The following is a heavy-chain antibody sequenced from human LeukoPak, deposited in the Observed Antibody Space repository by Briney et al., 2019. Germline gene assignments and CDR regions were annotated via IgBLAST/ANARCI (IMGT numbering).Heavy chain of an antibody. CDR2: ISYNGSNK. J-gene: IGHJ4*02. V-gene: IGHV3-30*18. Sequence: GSLRLSCAASGFTFSSYGMHWVRQAPGKGLEWVAVISYNGSNKYYADSVKGRFTISRDNSKNTLYLQMNSLRAEDTAVYYCAKGIVGAPEGDYWGQGTLVTVSS. CDR1: GFTFSSYG. D-gene: IGHD1-26*01. CDR3: AKGIVGAPEGDY.